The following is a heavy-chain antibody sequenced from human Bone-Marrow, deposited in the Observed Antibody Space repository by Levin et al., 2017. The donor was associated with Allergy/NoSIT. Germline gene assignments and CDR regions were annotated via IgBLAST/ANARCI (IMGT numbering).Heavy chain of an antibody. CDR3: ARDYGCTGGECSGALGLDV. CDR1: GDSVDNPVYY. D-gene: IGHD2-8*02. J-gene: IGHJ6*02. Sequence: SETLSLTCTVSGDSVDNPVYYWSWIRQHPGTGLEWIGDIYYSGSSYYNPSLKSRITISMDTSNNQLSLTLSSVTAADTAVYYCARDYGCTGGECSGALGLDVWGQGTTVTVSS. CDR2: IYYSGSS. V-gene: IGHV4-31*03.